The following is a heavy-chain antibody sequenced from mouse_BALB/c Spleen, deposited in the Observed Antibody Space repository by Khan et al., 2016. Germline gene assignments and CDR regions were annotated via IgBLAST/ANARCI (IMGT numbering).Heavy chain of an antibody. Sequence: EVQLQESGPGLVKPSQSLSLTCTVTGYSITSDYAWNWIRQFPGNKLEWMGYISYSGSTIYNPSLKSRISITRDTSKNQFFLHLNSVTTEDTATYYCARWLLEFPYYFDYWGQGTTLTVSS. CDR2: ISYSGST. CDR3: ARWLLEFPYYFDY. J-gene: IGHJ2*01. CDR1: GYSITSDYA. V-gene: IGHV3-2*02. D-gene: IGHD2-12*01.